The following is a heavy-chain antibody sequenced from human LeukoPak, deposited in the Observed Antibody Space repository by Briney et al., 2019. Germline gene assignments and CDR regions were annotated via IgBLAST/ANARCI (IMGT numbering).Heavy chain of an antibody. CDR2: IYYSGST. V-gene: IGHV4-59*01. J-gene: IGHJ4*02. Sequence: PSETLSLTCTVSGVSISSYYWSWIRQPPGKGLEWIGYIYYSGSTNYNPSLKSRVTISVDTSKNQFSLKLSSVTAADTAVYYRARVSGGTYPDYWGQGTLVTVSS. CDR1: GVSISSYY. CDR3: ARVSGGTYPDY. D-gene: IGHD1-26*01.